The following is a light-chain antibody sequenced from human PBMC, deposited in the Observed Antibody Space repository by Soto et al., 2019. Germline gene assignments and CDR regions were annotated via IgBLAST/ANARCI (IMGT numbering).Light chain of an antibody. CDR3: MQRIEFPFT. Sequence: DIVMTQTPLSLPVTPGEPASISCRSSQSLLDSDDGNTYLDWYLQKPGQSPQLLIYTLSYRASGDPDRFSGSGSGTDFPLKISRVEAEDVGVYYCMQRIEFPFTFGPGTKVDIK. J-gene: IGKJ3*01. V-gene: IGKV2-40*01. CDR1: QSLLDSDDGNTY. CDR2: TLS.